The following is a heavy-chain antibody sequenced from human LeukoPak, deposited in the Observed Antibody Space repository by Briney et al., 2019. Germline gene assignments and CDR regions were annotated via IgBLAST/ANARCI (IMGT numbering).Heavy chain of an antibody. Sequence: GGSLRLSCAASGFTFDDYAMHWVRQAPGKGLEWVSGISWNSGSIGYADSVKGRFTISRDNAKNSLYLQMNSLRAEDTALYCCAKSVVGAVPPDYWGQGTLVTVSS. CDR2: ISWNSGSI. D-gene: IGHD2-15*01. CDR1: GFTFDDYA. J-gene: IGHJ4*02. V-gene: IGHV3-9*01. CDR3: AKSVVGAVPPDY.